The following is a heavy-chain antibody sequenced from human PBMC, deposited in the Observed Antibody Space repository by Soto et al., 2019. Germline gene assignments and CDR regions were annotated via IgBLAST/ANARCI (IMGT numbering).Heavy chain of an antibody. CDR3: AKAPRGGRYGDWYFDL. CDR2: IKSGGEGT. D-gene: IGHD4-17*01. J-gene: IGHJ2*01. Sequence: EVKLLESGGGLVQPGGSLRLSCAGSGFTFSTYAMSWVRLAPGRGLEWVSGIKSGGEGTYQPDSVKGRFTISRDNSKNTLYLVMNSLRPEDTAIYYCAKAPRGGRYGDWYFDLWGRGTLVTGSS. CDR1: GFTFSTYA. V-gene: IGHV3-23*01.